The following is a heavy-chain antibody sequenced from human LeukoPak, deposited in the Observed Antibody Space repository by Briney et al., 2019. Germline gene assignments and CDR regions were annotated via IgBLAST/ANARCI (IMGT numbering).Heavy chain of an antibody. CDR1: GFTFSSYG. D-gene: IGHD7-27*01. Sequence: GGSLRLSCAASGFTFSSYGMPWVRQAPGKGLEWVAVISYDGSNKYYADSVKGRFTISRDNSKSTLYLQMNSLRAEDTAVYYCARDLGLPPSYYFDYWGQGTLVTVSS. V-gene: IGHV3-30*03. CDR2: ISYDGSNK. J-gene: IGHJ4*02. CDR3: ARDLGLPPSYYFDY.